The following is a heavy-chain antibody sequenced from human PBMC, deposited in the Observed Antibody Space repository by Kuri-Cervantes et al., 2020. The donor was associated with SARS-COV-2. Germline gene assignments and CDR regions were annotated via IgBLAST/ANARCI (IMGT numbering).Heavy chain of an antibody. J-gene: IGHJ5*02. CDR2: IYSGGST. CDR1: GYSISSGYY. CDR3: AREGSGSYFSPNWFDP. V-gene: IGHV3-53*01. Sequence: GESLKISCAVSGYSISSGYYWGWIRQPPGKGLEWVSVIYSGGSTYYADSVKGRFTISRDNSKNTLYLQMNSLRAEDTAVYYCAREGSGSYFSPNWFDPWGQGTLVTVSS. D-gene: IGHD3-10*01.